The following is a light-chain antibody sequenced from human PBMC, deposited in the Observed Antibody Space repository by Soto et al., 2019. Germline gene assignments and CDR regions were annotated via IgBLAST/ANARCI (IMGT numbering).Light chain of an antibody. CDR2: KVS. CDR3: MQATQYRPYT. Sequence: DIVLTQTPLSSPVTLGQPASISCRSSQSLVHSDGNTYLSWFHQRPGQPPRLLIDKVSNRFSGGPDRFSGSGAGTDLTLKISRVEAADVGIYFCMQATQYRPYTFGQGTKLEIK. V-gene: IGKV2-24*01. CDR1: QSLVHSDGNTY. J-gene: IGKJ2*01.